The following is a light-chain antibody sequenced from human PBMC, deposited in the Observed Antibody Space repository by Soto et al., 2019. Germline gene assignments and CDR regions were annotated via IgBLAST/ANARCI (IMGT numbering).Light chain of an antibody. CDR1: SSDVGGYNY. J-gene: IGLJ1*01. Sequence: ALTQPASVSGSPGQSITISCTGTSSDVGGYNYVSWYQQHPGKAPKLMIYDVSNRPSGVSNRFSGSKSGNTASLTISGLQAEDEADYYCSSSTSRSTYVFGSGTKVTVL. CDR2: DVS. CDR3: SSSTSRSTYV. V-gene: IGLV2-14*03.